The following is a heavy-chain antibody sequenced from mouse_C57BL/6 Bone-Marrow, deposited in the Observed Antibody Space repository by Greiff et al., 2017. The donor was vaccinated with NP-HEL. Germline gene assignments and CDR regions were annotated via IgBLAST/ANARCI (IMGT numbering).Heavy chain of an antibody. CDR2: INPSSGYT. V-gene: IGHV1-7*01. CDR3: ARRSGSSYVAWFAY. CDR1: GYTFTSYW. D-gene: IGHD1-1*01. Sequence: LQESGAELAKPGASVKLSCKASGYTFTSYWMHWVKHRPGQGLEWIGYINPSSGYTKYNQKFKDKDTLTADKSSSTAYMQLSSLTYEDSAVYYCARRSGSSYVAWFAYWGQGTLVTVSA. J-gene: IGHJ3*01.